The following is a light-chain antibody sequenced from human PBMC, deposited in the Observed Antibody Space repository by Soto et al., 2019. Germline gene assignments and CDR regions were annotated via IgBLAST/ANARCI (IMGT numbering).Light chain of an antibody. CDR3: QQSYSSPKMYT. CDR2: AAS. V-gene: IGKV1-39*01. Sequence: DIQMTQSPSSLSASVGDRVTITCRASQTISSSLNWYQQKPGKAPDLLIYAASNLQSGVPSRFSGSGSGSDFTLTISSLQPEDFATYSCQQSYSSPKMYTFGQGTRLEIK. J-gene: IGKJ2*01. CDR1: QTISSS.